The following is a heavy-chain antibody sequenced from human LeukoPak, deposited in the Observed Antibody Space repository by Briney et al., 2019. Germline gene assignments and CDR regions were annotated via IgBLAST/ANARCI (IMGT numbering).Heavy chain of an antibody. D-gene: IGHD3-10*01. CDR2: IYTSGST. CDR3: ARDLRPYYGSGSYYDDAFDI. J-gene: IGHJ3*02. V-gene: IGHV4-4*07. Sequence: PSETLSLTCTVADGSISSYYWSWIRQPAGKGLEWIGRIYTSGSTNYNPSLKSRVTMSVDTSKNQFSLKLSSVTAADTAVYYCARDLRPYYGSGSYYDDAFDIWGQGTMVTVSS. CDR1: DGSISSYY.